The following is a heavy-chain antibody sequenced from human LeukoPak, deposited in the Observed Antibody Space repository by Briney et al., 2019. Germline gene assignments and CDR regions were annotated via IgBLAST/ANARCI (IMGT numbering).Heavy chain of an antibody. V-gene: IGHV1-18*01. Sequence: GASVKVSCKASGGTFSSYAISWVRQAPGQGLEWMGWISAYNGNTNYAQKLQGRVTMTTDTSTSTAYMELRSLRSDDTAVYYCAREIWNDVYLGPMGWFDPWGQGTLVTVSS. CDR3: AREIWNDVYLGPMGWFDP. J-gene: IGHJ5*02. CDR1: GGTFSSYA. D-gene: IGHD1-1*01. CDR2: ISAYNGNT.